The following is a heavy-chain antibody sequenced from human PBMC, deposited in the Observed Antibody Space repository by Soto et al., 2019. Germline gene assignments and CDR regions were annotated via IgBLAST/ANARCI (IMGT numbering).Heavy chain of an antibody. CDR3: ARENMITFGGVIVNDAFDI. CDR1: GGTFSSYT. V-gene: IGHV1-69*08. CDR2: IIPILGIA. D-gene: IGHD3-16*02. J-gene: IGHJ3*02. Sequence: QVQLVQSGAEVKKPGSSVKVSCKASGGTFSSYTISWVRQAPGQGLEWMGRIIPILGIANYAQKFQGRVTITADKCTSTAYMELSSLRSEDTAVYYCARENMITFGGVIVNDAFDIWGQGTMVTVSS.